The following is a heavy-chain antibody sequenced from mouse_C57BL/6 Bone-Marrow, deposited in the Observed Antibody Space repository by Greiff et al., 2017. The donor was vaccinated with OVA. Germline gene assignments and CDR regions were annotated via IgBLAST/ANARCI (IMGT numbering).Heavy chain of an antibody. CDR1: GYTFTSYW. J-gene: IGHJ2*01. CDR2: INPSNGGT. V-gene: IGHV1-53*01. CDR3: AKYRFSRGISDYFDY. Sequence: QVQLQQPGPELVKPGASVKLSCKASGYTFTSYWMHWVKQRPGQGLEWIGNINPSNGGTNYNEKFKSKATLTVDKSSSTAYMQLSSLTSEDSAVYYGAKYRFSRGISDYFDYWGQGTTLTVSS. D-gene: IGHD1-1*01.